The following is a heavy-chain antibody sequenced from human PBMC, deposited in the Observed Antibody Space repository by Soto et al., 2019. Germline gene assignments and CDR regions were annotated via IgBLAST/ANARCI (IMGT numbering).Heavy chain of an antibody. V-gene: IGHV4-30-2*01. D-gene: IGHD2-21*01. CDR1: GGSISSGHYP. J-gene: IGHJ4*02. CDR2: IYPGGNT. CDR3: ARLVGVAIYP. Sequence: SETLSLTCAVFGGSISSGHYPWTWIRQPPGKGLEWIGYIYPGGNTYYSPSLKSRVTIALDTSKSLVSLRLNSVTAADTAVYYCARLVGVAIYPWGQGTLVTVSS.